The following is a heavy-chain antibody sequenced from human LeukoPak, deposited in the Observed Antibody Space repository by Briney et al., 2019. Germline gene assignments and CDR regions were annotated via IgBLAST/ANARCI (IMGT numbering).Heavy chain of an antibody. V-gene: IGHV3-30*14. CDR2: ISYDGSNK. CDR1: GFTFSSYA. Sequence: GRSLRLSCAASGFTFSSYAMHWVRQAPGKGLEWVAVISYDGSNKYYADSVKGRFTISRDNSKNTLYLQMNSLRAEDTAVYFCARTSYYYDSSGYYVYYFDYWGQGTLVTVSS. CDR3: ARTSYYYDSSGYYVYYFDY. J-gene: IGHJ4*02. D-gene: IGHD3-22*01.